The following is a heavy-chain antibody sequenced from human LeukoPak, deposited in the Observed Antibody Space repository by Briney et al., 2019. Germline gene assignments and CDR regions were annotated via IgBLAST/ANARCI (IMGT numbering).Heavy chain of an antibody. CDR3: ARSIAAAGTGFDP. D-gene: IGHD6-13*01. V-gene: IGHV1-18*01. CDR1: GYTFTSYG. CDR2: ISAYNGNT. Sequence: ASVKVSCKASGYTFTSYGISWVRQAPGQGLEWMGWISAYNGNTNYAQKLQGRVTMTTDTSTSTACMELRSLRSDDTAVYYCARSIAAAGTGFDPWGQGTLVTVSS. J-gene: IGHJ5*02.